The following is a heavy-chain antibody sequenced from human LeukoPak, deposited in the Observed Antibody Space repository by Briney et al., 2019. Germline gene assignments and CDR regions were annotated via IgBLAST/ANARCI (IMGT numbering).Heavy chain of an antibody. V-gene: IGHV3-30*02. CDR1: AFTFSNYD. Sequence: AGGSLRLSCAASAFTFSNYDMHWVRQAPGKGLEWVAFIRYDGSNKYYADSVKGRFTISRDNSKNTLYLQMNSLRAEDTAVYYCAKDLGAVDYLGQGTLVTVSS. D-gene: IGHD4/OR15-4a*01. CDR2: IRYDGSNK. CDR3: AKDLGAVDY. J-gene: IGHJ4*02.